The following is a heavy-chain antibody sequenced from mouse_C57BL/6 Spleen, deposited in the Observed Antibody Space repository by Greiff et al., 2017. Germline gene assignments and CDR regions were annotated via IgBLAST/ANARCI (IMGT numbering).Heavy chain of an antibody. Sequence: VKLMESGAELVRPGTSVKMSCKASGYTFTNYWIGWAKQRPGHGLEWIGDIYPGGGYTNYNEKFKGKATLTADKSSSTAYMQFSSLTSEDSAIYYCARYDYSNYFDYWGQGTTLTVSS. J-gene: IGHJ2*01. CDR1: GYTFTNYW. CDR3: ARYDYSNYFDY. V-gene: IGHV1-63*01. CDR2: IYPGGGYT. D-gene: IGHD2-5*01.